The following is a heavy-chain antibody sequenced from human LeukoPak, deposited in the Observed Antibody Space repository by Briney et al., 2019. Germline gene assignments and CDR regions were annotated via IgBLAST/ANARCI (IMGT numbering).Heavy chain of an antibody. CDR3: ARLPTFYYDSSHYHYDY. V-gene: IGHV3-23*01. D-gene: IGHD3-22*01. CDR1: GFTFQNYA. CDR2: ISGSGPST. Sequence: GGSLRLSCAASGFTFQNYAMSWVRQAPGKGLEWASSISGSGPSTDYADSVKGRFTISRDKSRNTLYLQMNSLRAEDTAVYYCARLPTFYYDSSHYHYDYWGQGTLVTVSS. J-gene: IGHJ4*02.